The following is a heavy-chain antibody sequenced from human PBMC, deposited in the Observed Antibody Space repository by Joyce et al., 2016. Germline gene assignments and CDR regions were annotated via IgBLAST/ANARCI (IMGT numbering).Heavy chain of an antibody. CDR1: GFIFSSKE. Sequence: EVQLVESGGGLVQPGGSLILSCAASGFIFSSKEMNWVRQAPGKGLEWIAYISRSGALIHYANSVRGSFITSRDNAWKSVDLKMGTRRAEDGARYCWAGRSCAVWGQGSLVTVSS. V-gene: IGHV3-48*03. CDR3: AGRSCAV. CDR2: ISRSGALI. D-gene: IGHD6-19*01. J-gene: IGHJ4*02.